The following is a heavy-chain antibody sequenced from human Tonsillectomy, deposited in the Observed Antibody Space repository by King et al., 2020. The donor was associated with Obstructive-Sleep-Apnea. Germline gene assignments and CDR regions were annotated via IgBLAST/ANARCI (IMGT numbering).Heavy chain of an antibody. CDR2: IYYSGST. D-gene: IGHD1-26*01. CDR1: GGSISSYY. V-gene: IGHV4-59*01. CDR3: ASMYSGKPYYFDY. Sequence: VQLQESGPGLVKSSETLSLTCTVSGGSISSYYWSWIRQPPGKGLEWIGYIYYSGSTRYNPSLKSRVTISVDTSKNQFSLKLSSVTAADTAVYYCASMYSGKPYYFDYWGQGTLVTVSS. J-gene: IGHJ4*02.